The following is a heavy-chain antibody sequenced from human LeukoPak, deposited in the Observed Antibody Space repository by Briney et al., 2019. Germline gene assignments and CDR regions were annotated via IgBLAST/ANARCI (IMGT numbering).Heavy chain of an antibody. CDR2: IYYSGST. J-gene: IGHJ4*02. V-gene: IGHV4-59*08. Sequence: SETLSLTCTVSGGSISSYYWSWIRQPPGKGLEWIGYIYYSGSTNYKPSLKSRVTISVDTSKNQFSLKLSSVTAADTAVYYCARHFSGSCWFDYWGQGTLVTVSS. CDR1: GGSISSYY. D-gene: IGHD2-15*01. CDR3: ARHFSGSCWFDY.